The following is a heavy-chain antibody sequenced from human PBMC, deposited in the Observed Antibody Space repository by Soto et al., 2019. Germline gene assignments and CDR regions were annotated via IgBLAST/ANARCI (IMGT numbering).Heavy chain of an antibody. CDR3: AKDLSSGLNDY. J-gene: IGHJ4*02. V-gene: IGHV3-30*18. CDR2: ISYDGSNK. CDR1: GFTFSSYG. D-gene: IGHD6-19*01. Sequence: GGSLRLSCAASGFTFSSYGMHWVRQAPGKGLEWVAVISYDGSNKYYADSVKGRFTISRDNSKNTLYLQMNSLRAEDTAVYYCAKDLSSGLNDYWGQGTLVTVSS.